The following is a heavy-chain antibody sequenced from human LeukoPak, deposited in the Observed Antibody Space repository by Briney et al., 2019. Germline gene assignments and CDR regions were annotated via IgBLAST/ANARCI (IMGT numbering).Heavy chain of an antibody. CDR1: GFTFSSYW. J-gene: IGHJ4*02. CDR3: ARDWFGELLYPTFDY. CDR2: IKQDGSEK. Sequence: TGGSLRLSCAAPGFTFSSYWMSWVRQAPGKGLEWVANIKQDGSEKYYVDSVKGRFTISRDNAKNSLYLQMNSLRAEDTAVYYCARDWFGELLYPTFDYWGQGTLVTVSS. V-gene: IGHV3-7*01. D-gene: IGHD3-10*01.